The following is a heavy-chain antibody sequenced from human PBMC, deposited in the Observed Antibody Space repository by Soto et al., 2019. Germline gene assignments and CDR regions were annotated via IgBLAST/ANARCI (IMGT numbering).Heavy chain of an antibody. D-gene: IGHD7-27*01. CDR3: AKENWATPDS. CDR2: ISKDSGRGT. Sequence: LVESGGALVKPGGSLRLSCAASGFIFRDWFMSWIRQAPGKGLEWISYISKDSGRGTRYADPVKGRFTNTRDNPKNSLFLQMNDPTVEDTAVDCCAKENWATPDSWGQGTLVTVSS. J-gene: IGHJ4*02. CDR1: GFIFRDWF. V-gene: IGHV3-11*01.